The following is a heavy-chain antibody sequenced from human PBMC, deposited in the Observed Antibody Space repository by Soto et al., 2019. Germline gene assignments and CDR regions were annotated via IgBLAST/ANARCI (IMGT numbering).Heavy chain of an antibody. CDR1: GYSFTSYW. CDR2: INPSDSYT. V-gene: IGHV5-10-1*01. CDR3: ARLGYCTGTSCYTFDS. D-gene: IGHD2-2*02. J-gene: IGHJ4*02. Sequence: PVESLKISCQGSGYSFTSYWIGWVRQRPWKGLKWMGRINPSDSYTTYSPSFQGHVTISTDKSFSTAYLQWSGLKASDTAMYYCARLGYCTGTSCYTFDSWGQGTLVTVSS.